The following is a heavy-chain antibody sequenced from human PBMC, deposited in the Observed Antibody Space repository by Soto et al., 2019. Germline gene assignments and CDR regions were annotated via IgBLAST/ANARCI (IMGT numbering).Heavy chain of an antibody. CDR1: VGSFSGYY. CDR2: INDSGYV. CDR3: ARGRKKRHFYNYGLDV. Sequence: SETLSLTCAVYVGSFSGYYWNWVRQSQEKGLEWIGEINDSGYVKYNPSLKNRVTMAVDTAKNQFSVTLTSVTAADTAVYFCARGRKKRHFYNYGLDVRGQGTTVTVSS. J-gene: IGHJ6*02. V-gene: IGHV4-34*01.